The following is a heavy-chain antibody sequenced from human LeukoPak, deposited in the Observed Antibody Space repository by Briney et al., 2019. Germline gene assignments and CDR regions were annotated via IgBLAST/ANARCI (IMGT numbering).Heavy chain of an antibody. CDR1: GFTFSSYG. CDR3: AKGGTGDYYYYMDV. Sequence: GGSLRLSCAASGFTFSSYGMHWVRQAPGKGLEWVAVIWYDGSNKYYADPVKDRFTISRDNSKNTLYLQMNSLRAEDTAVYYCAKGGTGDYYYYMDVWGKGTTVTVSS. CDR2: IWYDGSNK. D-gene: IGHD7-27*01. V-gene: IGHV3-33*06. J-gene: IGHJ6*03.